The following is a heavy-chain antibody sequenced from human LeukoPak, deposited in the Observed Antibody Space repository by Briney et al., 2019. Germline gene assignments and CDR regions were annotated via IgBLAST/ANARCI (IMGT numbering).Heavy chain of an antibody. J-gene: IGHJ6*02. D-gene: IGHD2-2*01. Sequence: SETLSLTCAVYGGSFSGYYWSWIRQPPGKGLEWIGEINHSGRTNYNPSLKSRVTISVDTSKNQFSLKLSSVTAADTAVYYCARGLGYCSSTSCLRYNWNYYYYYGMDVWGQGTTVTVSS. CDR1: GGSFSGYY. CDR3: ARGLGYCSSTSCLRYNWNYYYYYGMDV. CDR2: INHSGRT. V-gene: IGHV4-34*01.